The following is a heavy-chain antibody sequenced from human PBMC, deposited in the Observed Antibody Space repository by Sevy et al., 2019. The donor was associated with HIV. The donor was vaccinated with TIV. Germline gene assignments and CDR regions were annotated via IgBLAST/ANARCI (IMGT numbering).Heavy chain of an antibody. CDR2: IIPIFGTA. CDR3: ARVPGYRSGWDY. D-gene: IGHD6-19*01. V-gene: IGHV1-69*13. Sequence: ASVKVSCKASGGTFSSYAISWVRQAPGQGLEWMGGIIPIFGTANYAQKFQGRVTITADESTSTAYMELSSLRSEDTAVYYCARVPGYRSGWDYWGLGTLVTVSS. J-gene: IGHJ4*02. CDR1: GGTFSSYA.